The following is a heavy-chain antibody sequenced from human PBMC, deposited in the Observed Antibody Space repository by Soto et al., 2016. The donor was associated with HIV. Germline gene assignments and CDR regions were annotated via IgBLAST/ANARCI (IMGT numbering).Heavy chain of an antibody. V-gene: IGHV1-8*03. CDR1: GYTFTDYD. CDR3: ARVRGGSSWGGYWFDP. Sequence: QVQLVQSGAEVKKPGASVKVSCKASGYTFTDYDINWVRQATGQGLEWMGWMNPNSGNTGYAQKFQGRVTITRNTSISTAYMELSSLRSEDTAVYYCARVRGGSSWGGYWFDPWGQGTLVTVSS. J-gene: IGHJ5*02. D-gene: IGHD6-13*01. CDR2: MNPNSGNT.